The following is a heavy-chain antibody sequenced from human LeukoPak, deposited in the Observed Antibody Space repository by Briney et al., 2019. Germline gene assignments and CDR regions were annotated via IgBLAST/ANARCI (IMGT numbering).Heavy chain of an antibody. CDR2: VHPVHGNT. J-gene: IGHJ4*02. CDR1: GYRFISNY. CDR3: AREGSYCVGGDCYSFDF. V-gene: IGHV1-2*02. Sequence: GASVKVSCKASGYRFISNYIQWVRQAPALGREWMGWVHPVHGNTRYEEKFQGRVNMTRDTSINTAYIDLNSLSSDEPAVYYCAREGSYCVGGDCYSFDFWGQGTLITVSS. D-gene: IGHD2-21*02.